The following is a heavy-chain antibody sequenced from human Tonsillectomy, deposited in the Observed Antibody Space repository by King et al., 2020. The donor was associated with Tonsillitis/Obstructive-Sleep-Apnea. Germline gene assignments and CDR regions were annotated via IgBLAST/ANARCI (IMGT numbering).Heavy chain of an antibody. V-gene: IGHV5-10-1*03. CDR3: ARHQVGYSYGNSRYYYYYGMDV. Sequence: VQLVESGAEVKKPGESLRLSCKGSGYSFTSFWISWVRQMPGKGLEWMGRIDPSDSYTNYTPSFQGHVTISADKSISTAYLQWSSLTASDTAMYYCARHQVGYSYGNSRYYYYYGMDVWGQGTTVTVSS. D-gene: IGHD5-18*01. CDR1: GYSFTSFW. CDR2: IDPSDSYT. J-gene: IGHJ6*02.